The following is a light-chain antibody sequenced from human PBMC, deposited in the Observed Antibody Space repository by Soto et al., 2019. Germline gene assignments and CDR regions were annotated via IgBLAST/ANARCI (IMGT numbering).Light chain of an antibody. V-gene: IGKV3-11*01. CDR1: QRVGNY. CDR2: DAS. CDR3: QQRSNWPPGFT. J-gene: IGKJ2*01. Sequence: EIVLTQSPATLSLSPGERATLSCRASQRVGNYLAWYQQKPGQAPRLLIYDASSRAIGIPARFSGSGSGTDFTLTISSLEPDDFAVYYSQQRSNWPPGFTFGQGTKLEIK.